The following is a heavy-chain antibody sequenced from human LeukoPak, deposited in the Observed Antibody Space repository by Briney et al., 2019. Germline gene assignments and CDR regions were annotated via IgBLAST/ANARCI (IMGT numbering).Heavy chain of an antibody. V-gene: IGHV4-34*01. D-gene: IGHD3-10*01. CDR1: GGSFSGYY. CDR2: INHSGST. Sequence: SETLSLACAVYGGSFSGYYWSWIRQPPGKGLEWIGEINHSGSTNYNPSLKSRVTISVGTSKNQFSLKLSSVTAADTAVYYCARSITMVRGVINGMDVWGQGTTVTVSS. J-gene: IGHJ6*02. CDR3: ARSITMVRGVINGMDV.